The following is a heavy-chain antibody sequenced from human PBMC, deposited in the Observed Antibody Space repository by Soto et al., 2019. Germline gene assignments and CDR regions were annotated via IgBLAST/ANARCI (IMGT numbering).Heavy chain of an antibody. Sequence: QVQLVQSGAEVKKPGASVKVSCKASGYTFTSYAMHWVRQAPGQRLEWMGWISAGNGNTKYSQKFQGRVTITRDTSASTAYMELSSLRSEDTAVYYCARSYSSSWTYYYYGMDVWGQGTTVTVSS. J-gene: IGHJ6*02. CDR3: ARSYSSSWTYYYYGMDV. CDR2: ISAGNGNT. CDR1: GYTFTSYA. V-gene: IGHV1-3*01. D-gene: IGHD6-13*01.